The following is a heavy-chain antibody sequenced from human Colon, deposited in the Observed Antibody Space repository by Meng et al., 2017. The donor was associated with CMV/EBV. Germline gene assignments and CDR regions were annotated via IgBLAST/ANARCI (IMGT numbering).Heavy chain of an antibody. Sequence: FINYAVNWFRQSPGKGLELVSFISNSGDTTYFADSVKGRFTFSRDNSKNTVYLQMNNLRADDTAVYYCAKDHMVDTGSHERGAFNIWGQGSTVTVSS. J-gene: IGHJ3*02. CDR3: AKDHMVDTGSHERGAFNI. V-gene: IGHV3-23*01. CDR2: ISNSGDTT. CDR1: FINYA. D-gene: IGHD1-26*01.